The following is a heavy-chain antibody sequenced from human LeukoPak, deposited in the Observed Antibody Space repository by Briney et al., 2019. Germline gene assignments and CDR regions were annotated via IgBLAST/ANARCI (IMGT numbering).Heavy chain of an antibody. CDR2: IKQDGSEK. CDR3: AREVLRESYNDY. Sequence: GGSLRLSCAASGFTFSSYWMSWVRQAPGKGLEWVANIKQDGSEKYYVVSVKGRFTISRDNPKNSLYLQMNSLRAEDTAIYYCAREVLRESYNDYWGQGTLVTVSS. D-gene: IGHD1-26*01. J-gene: IGHJ4*02. CDR1: GFTFSSYW. V-gene: IGHV3-7*01.